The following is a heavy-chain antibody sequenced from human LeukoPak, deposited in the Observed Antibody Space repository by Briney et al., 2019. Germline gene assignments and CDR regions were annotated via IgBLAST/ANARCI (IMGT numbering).Heavy chain of an antibody. CDR2: IKQDESEK. CDR1: GFTFSTYW. J-gene: IGHJ3*01. CDR3: AREVGSPAVRSAFDL. V-gene: IGHV3-7*01. D-gene: IGHD2-15*01. Sequence: GGSLRLSCAASGFTFSTYWMAWVRQAPGKGLEWVANIKQDESEKYYVDSVKGRFTISRDNAKSSLHLQMNSLRVEDTAVYYCAREVGSPAVRSAFDLWGQGTVVTVSS.